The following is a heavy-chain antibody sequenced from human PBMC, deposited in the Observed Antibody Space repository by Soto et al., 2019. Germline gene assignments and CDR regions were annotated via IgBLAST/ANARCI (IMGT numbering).Heavy chain of an antibody. J-gene: IGHJ3*02. V-gene: IGHV3-23*01. CDR2: ISGSGGST. Sequence: GGSLRLSCAASGFTFSSYAMSWVRQAPGKGLEWVSAISGSGGSTYYADSVKGRFTISRDNSKNTLYLQMNSLRAEDTAVYYCAKDWGLRFLEWLPYDAFDIWGQGTMVTVSS. CDR3: AKDWGLRFLEWLPYDAFDI. D-gene: IGHD3-3*01. CDR1: GFTFSSYA.